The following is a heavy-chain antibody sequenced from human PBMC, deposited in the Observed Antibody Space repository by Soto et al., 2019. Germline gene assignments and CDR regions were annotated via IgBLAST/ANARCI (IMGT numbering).Heavy chain of an antibody. CDR3: AKFYYGDYSYYYYGMDV. CDR2: ISGSGDST. J-gene: IGHJ6*02. CDR1: GFMFSSYA. Sequence: EVQVLESGGGLVQPGGSPRLSCAASGFMFSSYAMSWVRQAPGKGLEWVSAISGSGDSTRYADSVQGRFTISRDTSKHTLYLQMNSLRAEDTAVYYCAKFYYGDYSYYYYGMDVWGQGTTVTVSS. V-gene: IGHV3-23*01. D-gene: IGHD4-17*01.